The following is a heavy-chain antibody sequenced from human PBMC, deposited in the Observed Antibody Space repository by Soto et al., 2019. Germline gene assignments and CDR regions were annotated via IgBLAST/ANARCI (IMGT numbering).Heavy chain of an antibody. V-gene: IGHV3-23*01. J-gene: IGHJ4*02. CDR3: AKDSVIVVVAATPSSFDY. Sequence: SLRLSCAASGFTFSSYAMSWVRQAPGKGLEWVSAISGSGGSTYYADSVKGRFTISRDNSKNTLYLQMNSLRAEDTAVYYCAKDSVIVVVAATPSSFDYWGQGTLVTVSS. CDR1: GFTFSSYA. CDR2: ISGSGGST. D-gene: IGHD2-15*01.